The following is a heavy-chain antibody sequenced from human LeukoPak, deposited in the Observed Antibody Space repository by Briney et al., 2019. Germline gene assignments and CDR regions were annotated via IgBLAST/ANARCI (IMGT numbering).Heavy chain of an antibody. CDR1: GLTFSSHW. Sequence: GGSLRLSCAASGLTFSSHWMHWVCQAPGKGLVWVSRITNDGSSTTYADSVKGRFTISRDNAKNMLYLQVNSLRAEDTAVYYCATQQGGNPVYWGQGTLVTVSS. CDR3: ATQQGGNPVY. CDR2: ITNDGSST. V-gene: IGHV3-74*01. D-gene: IGHD1-14*01. J-gene: IGHJ4*02.